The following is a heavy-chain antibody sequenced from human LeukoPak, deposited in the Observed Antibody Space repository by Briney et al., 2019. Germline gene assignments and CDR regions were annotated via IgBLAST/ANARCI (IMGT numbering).Heavy chain of an antibody. CDR3: AKRGRYSGSYYYFDY. CDR1: GFTFSRYG. J-gene: IGHJ4*02. V-gene: IGHV3-23*01. D-gene: IGHD1-26*01. Sequence: GGALRLSCAASGFTFSRYGMSWVRQAPGKGLEWVSAISGSGDSTYYADSVKGRFTISRDSSKNTLYLQMTRLRAEDTAVYYCAKRGRYSGSYYYFDYWGQGTLVTVSS. CDR2: ISGSGDST.